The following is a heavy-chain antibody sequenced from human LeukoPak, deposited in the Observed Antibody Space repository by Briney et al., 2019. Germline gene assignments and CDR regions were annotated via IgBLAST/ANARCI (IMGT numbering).Heavy chain of an antibody. Sequence: SETLSLTCAVYGGSFSGYYWSWIRQPPGKGLEWIGEINHSGSTNYNPSLKSRVTISVDTSKNQFSLKLSSVTAADTAVYYCARDGYCSSTCCYTALRRKRNWFDPWGQGTLVTVSS. V-gene: IGHV4-34*01. CDR2: INHSGST. D-gene: IGHD2-2*02. J-gene: IGHJ5*02. CDR1: GGSFSGYY. CDR3: ARDGYCSSTCCYTALRRKRNWFDP.